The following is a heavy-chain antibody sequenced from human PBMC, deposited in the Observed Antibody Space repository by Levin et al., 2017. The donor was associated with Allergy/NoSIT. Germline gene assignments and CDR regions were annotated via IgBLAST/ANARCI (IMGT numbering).Heavy chain of an antibody. D-gene: IGHD5-24*01. CDR3: ARDNNFWSFDY. CDR2: INPNDSST. V-gene: IGHV1-46*01. J-gene: IGHJ4*02. Sequence: GGKEPGQGLEWMGRINPNDSSTIYAQNFQGRVTLTRDTSTSTVYMELSSLRSEDTAVYYCARDNNFWSFDYWGQGSLVTVSS.